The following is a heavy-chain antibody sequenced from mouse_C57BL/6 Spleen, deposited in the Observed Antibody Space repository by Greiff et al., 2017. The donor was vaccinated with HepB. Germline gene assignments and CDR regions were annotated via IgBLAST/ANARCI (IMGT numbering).Heavy chain of an antibody. CDR2: IYPGDGDT. CDR1: GYAFSSSW. CDR3: ARDYGSRLYFDV. D-gene: IGHD1-1*01. Sequence: VQLVESGPELVKPGASVKISCKASGYAFSSSWMNWVKQRPGKGLEWIGRIYPGDGDTNYNGKFKGKATLTADKSSSTAYMQLSSLTSEDSAVYFCARDYGSRLYFDVWGTGTTVTVSS. V-gene: IGHV1-82*01. J-gene: IGHJ1*03.